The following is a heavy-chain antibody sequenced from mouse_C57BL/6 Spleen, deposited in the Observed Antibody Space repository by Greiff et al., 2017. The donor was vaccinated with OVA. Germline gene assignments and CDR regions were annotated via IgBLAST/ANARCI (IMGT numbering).Heavy chain of an antibody. CDR3: AGWDGDFDY. Sequence: EVQLLQSGGGLVKPGASLKLSCAASGFTFSDYGMHWVRQAPEKGLEWVAYISSGSSTIYYADTVKGRFTITRDNAKNTLFLQMTSLRSEDSAMYYWAGWDGDFDYWGQGTTLTVSS. CDR1: GFTFSDYG. J-gene: IGHJ2*01. V-gene: IGHV5-17*01. CDR2: ISSGSSTI. D-gene: IGHD2-3*01.